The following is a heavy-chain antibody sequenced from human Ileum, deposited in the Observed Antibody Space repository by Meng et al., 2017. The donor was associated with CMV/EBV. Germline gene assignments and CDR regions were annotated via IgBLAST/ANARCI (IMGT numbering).Heavy chain of an antibody. CDR3: AHTVNYDFWTGLFDY. D-gene: IGHD3-3*01. Sequence: HITLKEAGPTLVKPPETLTLTCPFSGFSLRTSGVGVGWIRQPPGKALECLALIYWDDDKRYSPSLKSRLTITKDTSKNQVVLTMTNMDPVDTGTYYCAHTVNYDFWTGLFDYWGQGTLVTVSS. J-gene: IGHJ4*02. CDR2: IYWDDDK. V-gene: IGHV2-5*02. CDR1: GFSLRTSGVG.